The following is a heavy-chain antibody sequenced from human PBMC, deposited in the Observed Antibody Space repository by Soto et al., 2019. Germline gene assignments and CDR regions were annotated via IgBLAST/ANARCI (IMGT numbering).Heavy chain of an antibody. CDR1: GFTFSSYD. CDR3: SRDGAKTLNCSGGSCQSNTDAFDI. J-gene: IGHJ3*02. V-gene: IGHV3-13*01. CDR2: IGTAGDT. Sequence: EVQLVESGGGLVQPGGSLRLSCAASGFTFSSYDMHWVRQATGKGLEWISAIGTAGDTYYPGSVKGRFTISRENAKNSLYLQMNSLRAGDTAVYYCSRDGAKTLNCSGGSCQSNTDAFDIWGQGTMVTVSS. D-gene: IGHD2-15*01.